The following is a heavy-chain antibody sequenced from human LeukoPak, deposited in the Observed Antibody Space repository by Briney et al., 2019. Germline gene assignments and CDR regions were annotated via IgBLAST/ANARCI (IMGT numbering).Heavy chain of an antibody. Sequence: AGGSLRLSCAASGFTFSSYAMSWVRQAPGKGLEWVSAISGSGGSTYYADSVKGRFTISRDNSKNTLYLQMNSLRAEDTAVYYCAKDRRSGWYQHLMSEVFDYWGQGTLVTVSS. V-gene: IGHV3-23*01. CDR1: GFTFSSYA. CDR2: ISGSGGST. CDR3: AKDRRSGWYQHLMSEVFDY. J-gene: IGHJ4*02. D-gene: IGHD6-19*01.